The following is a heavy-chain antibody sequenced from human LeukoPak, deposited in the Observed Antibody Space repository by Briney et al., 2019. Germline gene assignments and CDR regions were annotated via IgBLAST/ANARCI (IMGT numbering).Heavy chain of an antibody. CDR1: GYTFTSYG. J-gene: IGHJ5*02. V-gene: IGHV1-46*01. Sequence: ASVKVSCKASGYTFTSYGISWVRQAPGQGLEWMGIINPSGGSTSYAQKFQGRVTMTRDTSTSTVYMELSSLRSEDTAVYYCAREGEATERGYCSSTSCSTLYKNWFDPWGQGTLVTVSS. CDR3: AREGEATERGYCSSTSCSTLYKNWFDP. CDR2: INPSGGST. D-gene: IGHD2-2*03.